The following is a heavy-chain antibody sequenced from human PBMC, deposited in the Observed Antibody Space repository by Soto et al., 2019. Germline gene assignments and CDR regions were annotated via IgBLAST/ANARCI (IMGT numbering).Heavy chain of an antibody. J-gene: IGHJ3*02. CDR1: GYTFTSYG. D-gene: IGHD6-19*01. V-gene: IGHV1-18*01. CDR2: ISAYNGNT. Sequence: ASVKVSCKASGYTFTSYGISLVRQAPGQGLEWMGWISAYNGNTNYAQKLQGRVTMTTDTSTSTAYMELRSLRSDDTAVYYCARDLREQWLDDDAFDIWGQGTMVTVSS. CDR3: ARDLREQWLDDDAFDI.